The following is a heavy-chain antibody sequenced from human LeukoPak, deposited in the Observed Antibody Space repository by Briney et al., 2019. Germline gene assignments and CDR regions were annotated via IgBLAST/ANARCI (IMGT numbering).Heavy chain of an antibody. CDR3: AKSNGYGLVDI. CDR1: GGSISNYY. CDR2: IFYRGGT. D-gene: IGHD3-10*01. Sequence: KPSETLSLTCTVSGGSISNYYWGWIRQPPGKGLEWIGNIFYRGGTYYSPSLKSRVTISLDTSRNQFSLNLNSVTAADTAVYYCAKSNGYGLVDIWGQGTMVTVSS. J-gene: IGHJ3*02. V-gene: IGHV4-59*12.